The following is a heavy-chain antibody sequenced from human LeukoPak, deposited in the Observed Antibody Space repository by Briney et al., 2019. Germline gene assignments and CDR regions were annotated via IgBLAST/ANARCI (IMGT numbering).Heavy chain of an antibody. CDR2: INTSGST. J-gene: IGHJ4*02. CDR1: GDSISSGSYY. CDR3: ARGGNYDVLTGYHFYFDS. V-gene: IGHV4-61*09. Sequence: SETLSLTCTVSGDSISSGSYYWNWIRQPAGRGLEWIGHINTSGSTHYNPSLKSRVTISGDTSRNHFSLELSSVNAADTAVYYCARGGNYDVLTGYHFYFDSWGQGTLVAVSS. D-gene: IGHD3-9*01.